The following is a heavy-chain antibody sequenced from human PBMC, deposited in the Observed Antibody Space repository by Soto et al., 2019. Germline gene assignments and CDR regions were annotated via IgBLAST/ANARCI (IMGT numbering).Heavy chain of an antibody. CDR1: GFTFSSYS. CDR2: ISSSSTYI. J-gene: IGHJ4*02. D-gene: IGHD3-22*01. CDR3: ARGGDTSGSWPRY. V-gene: IGHV3-21*01. Sequence: EVQLVESGGGLVNPGGSLRLSCATSGFTFSSYSMNWVRQAPGKGLEWASSISSSSTYIYYADSVKGRFTISRDDAKKSLFLQMSSLRVEDTAVYYCARGGDTSGSWPRYWGQGTLVTVSS.